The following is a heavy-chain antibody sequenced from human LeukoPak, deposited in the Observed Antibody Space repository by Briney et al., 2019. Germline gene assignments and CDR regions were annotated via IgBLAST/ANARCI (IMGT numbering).Heavy chain of an antibody. Sequence: GGSLRLSCAASGFTFDDYAMHWVRQATGKGLEWASGISWNSGSIGYADSVKGRFTISRDNAKNSLYLQMNSLRAEDTALYYCAKDGSYYDSSGYYPRAFDIWGQGTMVTVSS. D-gene: IGHD3-22*01. CDR3: AKDGSYYDSSGYYPRAFDI. CDR2: ISWNSGSI. J-gene: IGHJ3*02. V-gene: IGHV3-9*01. CDR1: GFTFDDYA.